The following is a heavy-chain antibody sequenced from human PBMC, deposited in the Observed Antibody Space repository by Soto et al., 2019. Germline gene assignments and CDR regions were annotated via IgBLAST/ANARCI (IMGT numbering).Heavy chain of an antibody. V-gene: IGHV4-30-2*02. J-gene: IGHJ4*02. CDR3: ASLWDPYYYDSSGYIKDY. D-gene: IGHD3-22*01. CDR2: IYHGGIT. Sequence: PSETLSLTCVVSGISVTIPGYSWTWIRQAPGKGLEWVGYIYHGGITYYSPSLKSRVTISVDTSKNQFSLKLSSVTAADTAVYYCASLWDPYYYDSSGYIKDYWGQGTLVTVSS. CDR1: GISVTIPGYS.